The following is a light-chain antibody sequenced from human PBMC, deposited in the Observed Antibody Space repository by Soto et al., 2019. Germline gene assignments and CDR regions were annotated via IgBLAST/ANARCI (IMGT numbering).Light chain of an antibody. CDR3: SSNTHIFYV. J-gene: IGLJ1*01. CDR2: EVS. CDR1: SSDIGAYNY. Sequence: QSVLTQPPSASGSPGQSVTISCTGTSSDIGAYNYVSWYQQHPGKAPKLIIYEVSKRPSGVPDRFSGSKSGNTASLTVSGPQSEDEADYYCSSNTHIFYVFGTGTKVTVL. V-gene: IGLV2-8*01.